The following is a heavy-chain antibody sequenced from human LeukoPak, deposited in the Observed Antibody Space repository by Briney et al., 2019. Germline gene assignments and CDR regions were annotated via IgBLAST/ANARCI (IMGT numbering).Heavy chain of an antibody. V-gene: IGHV7-4-1*02. CDR3: ARSSGSDY. CDR2: INTNTGNP. CDR1: GXXXTSYA. Sequence: VSXXXSGXXXTSYAXXXVXQAXGQGXEWMGWINTNTGNPTYAQGFTGRFVFSLDTSVSTAYLQISSLKAEDTAVYYCARSSGSDYWGQGTLVTVSS. J-gene: IGHJ4*02. D-gene: IGHD3-22*01.